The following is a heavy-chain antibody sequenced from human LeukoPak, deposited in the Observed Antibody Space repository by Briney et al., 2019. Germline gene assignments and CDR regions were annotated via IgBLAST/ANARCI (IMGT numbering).Heavy chain of an antibody. CDR2: ISAYNGNT. CDR3: ARLELWFGELYRFDP. J-gene: IGHJ5*02. D-gene: IGHD3-10*01. V-gene: IGHV1-18*01. Sequence: ASVKVSCKASGYTFTSYGISWVRQAPGQGLEWMGWISAYNGNTNYAQKLQGRVTMTRNTSISTAYMELSSLRSEDTAVYYCARLELWFGELYRFDPWGQGTLVTVSS. CDR1: GYTFTSYG.